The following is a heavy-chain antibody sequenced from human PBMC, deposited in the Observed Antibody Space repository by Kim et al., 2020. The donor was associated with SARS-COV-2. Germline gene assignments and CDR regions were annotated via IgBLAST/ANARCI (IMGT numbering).Heavy chain of an antibody. D-gene: IGHD5-18*01. Sequence: SQTLSLTCTVSGGSISSSNYYWGWIRQPPGKGLEWIGSIYYSGSTYYNPSLKSRLTISVDTSKNQFSLRLSSVTAADTAVYSCARSSFSYGYYGPFDYWGRGTLVTVSS. CDR3: ARSSFSYGYYGPFDY. V-gene: IGHV4-39*01. CDR2: IYYSGST. J-gene: IGHJ4*02. CDR1: GGSISSSNYY.